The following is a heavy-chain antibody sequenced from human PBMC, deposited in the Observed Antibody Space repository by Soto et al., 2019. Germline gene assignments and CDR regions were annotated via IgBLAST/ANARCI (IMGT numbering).Heavy chain of an antibody. V-gene: IGHV3-48*02. D-gene: IGHD4-17*01. CDR2: ISSSSSTI. CDR3: ASLSAYLYHVSYGGNSDY. Sequence: VGSLRLSCAASGFTFSSYSMNWVRQAPGKGLEWVSYISSSSSTIYYADSVKGRFTISRDNAKNSLYLQMNSLRDEDTAVYYCASLSAYLYHVSYGGNSDYWGQGTLVTVSS. CDR1: GFTFSSYS. J-gene: IGHJ4*02.